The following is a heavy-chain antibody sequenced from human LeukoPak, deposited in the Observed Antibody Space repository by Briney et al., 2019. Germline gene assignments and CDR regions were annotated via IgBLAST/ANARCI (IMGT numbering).Heavy chain of an antibody. Sequence: SETLSLTCTVSGGSITSYYWSWSRQPPGKGLEWIGYIYYSGSTNFNPSLKGRVNISVDTSEKQFSLKVTSVSAADTAVYYCARGPTRFYFDQSGQGTLVTVSS. CDR1: GGSITSYY. CDR3: ARGPTRFYFDQ. J-gene: IGHJ4*02. CDR2: IYYSGST. V-gene: IGHV4-59*01.